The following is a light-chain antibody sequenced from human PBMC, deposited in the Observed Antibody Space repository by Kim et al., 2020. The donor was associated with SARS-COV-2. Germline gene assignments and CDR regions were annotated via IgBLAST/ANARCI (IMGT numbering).Light chain of an antibody. V-gene: IGKV3-11*01. Sequence: LSPGERDTLSCRTSQSVGNFLAWYQQRPGQAPRLLIYEAYIRASDIPARFSGSGSGTDFILTISNLEPEDFAIYYCQQRYSWPITFGGGTKVDIK. CDR2: EAY. J-gene: IGKJ4*01. CDR3: QQRYSWPIT. CDR1: QSVGNF.